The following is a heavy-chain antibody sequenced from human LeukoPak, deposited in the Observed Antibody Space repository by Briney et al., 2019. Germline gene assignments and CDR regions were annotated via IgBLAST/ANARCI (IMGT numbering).Heavy chain of an antibody. CDR2: IYSGGST. V-gene: IGHV3-53*01. Sequence: GGSLRLSCAASGFSVSTNFMMNWVRQAPGKGLEWVSVIYSGGSTYYADSVKGRFSISRDNSKNTLYLQMNGLRAEDTAVYYCARGVTDYADHNWLDPWGQSTLVTVSS. CDR3: ARGVTDYADHNWLDP. CDR1: GFSVSTNF. J-gene: IGHJ5*02. D-gene: IGHD4-17*01.